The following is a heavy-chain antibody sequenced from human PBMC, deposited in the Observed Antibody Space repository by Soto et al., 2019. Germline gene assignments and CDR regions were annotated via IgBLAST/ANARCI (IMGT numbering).Heavy chain of an antibody. J-gene: IGHJ4*02. D-gene: IGHD3-22*01. CDR2: IYPGDSDT. CDR1: GNSFTSYW. V-gene: IGHV5-51*01. Sequence: GESLKISCTGSGNSFTSYWIGWVRQMPGKGLEWMGIIYPGDSDTRYSPSFQGQVTISADKSISTAYLQWSSLKASDTAMYYCARSVGRVVVVTAFDYWGQGTLVTVSS. CDR3: ARSVGRVVVVTAFDY.